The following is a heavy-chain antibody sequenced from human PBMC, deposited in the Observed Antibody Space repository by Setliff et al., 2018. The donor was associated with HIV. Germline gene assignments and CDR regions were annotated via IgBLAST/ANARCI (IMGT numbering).Heavy chain of an antibody. CDR1: GYTFNNYG. Sequence: GATVKVSCKASGYTFNNYGISWVRQAPGQGLEWMGWINTHSGYTNYAQNVQGRVTFSRDTSASTAYMELSSLGSEDTAVYYCARTVNDYGDYYFDYWGQGTLVTVSS. D-gene: IGHD4-17*01. CDR3: ARTVNDYGDYYFDY. J-gene: IGHJ4*02. CDR2: INTHSGYT. V-gene: IGHV1-18*01.